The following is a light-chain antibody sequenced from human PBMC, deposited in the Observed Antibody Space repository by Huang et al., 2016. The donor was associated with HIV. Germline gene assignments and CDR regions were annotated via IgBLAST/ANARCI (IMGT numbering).Light chain of an antibody. CDR3: HQYNNWLLS. CDR1: RSVSTN. Sequence: EIVMTQSPATLSVSPGQRVPLSCRAKRSVSTNVAWYQQRHGQAPRLLIYGSSTRAPGIPARFSGSGSGTDFSLTISSLQSEDFALYYCHQYNNWLLSFGGGTRV. J-gene: IGKJ4*01. CDR2: GSS. V-gene: IGKV3-15*01.